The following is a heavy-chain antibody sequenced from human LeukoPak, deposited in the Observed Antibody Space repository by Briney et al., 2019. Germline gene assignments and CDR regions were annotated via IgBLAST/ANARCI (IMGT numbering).Heavy chain of an antibody. D-gene: IGHD2-21*01. CDR1: GGSVISSSYY. J-gene: IGHJ4*02. CDR2: MFYSGNT. Sequence: SETLSLTCGVSGGSVISSSYYWGWIRQPPGKGLEWIASMFYSGNTYYNPSLKSRVTMSVDTTENQFSLKLSSVTAADTAVYYCARHVVGNYDLLSFDYWGQGSLVTVSS. V-gene: IGHV4-39*01. CDR3: ARHVVGNYDLLSFDY.